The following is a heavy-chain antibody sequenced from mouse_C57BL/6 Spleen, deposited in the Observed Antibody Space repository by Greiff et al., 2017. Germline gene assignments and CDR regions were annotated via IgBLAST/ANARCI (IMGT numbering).Heavy chain of an antibody. J-gene: IGHJ1*03. V-gene: IGHV5-9-1*02. CDR2: ISSGGDYI. Sequence: EVQLVESGEGLVKPGGSLKLSCAASGFTFSSYAMSWVRQTPEKRLEWVAYISSGGDYIYYADTVKGRFTISRDNARNTLYLQMSSLKSEDTAMYYCTRDAPPYYGSSYFDVWGTGTTVTVSS. CDR1: GFTFSSYA. CDR3: TRDAPPYYGSSYFDV. D-gene: IGHD1-1*01.